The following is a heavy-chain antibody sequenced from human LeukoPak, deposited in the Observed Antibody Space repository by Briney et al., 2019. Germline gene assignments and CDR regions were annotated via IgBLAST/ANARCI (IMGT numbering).Heavy chain of an antibody. CDR2: IYYSGST. CDR1: GGSVSSGSYY. D-gene: IGHD4-17*01. Sequence: SETLSLTCTVSGGSVSSGSYYWSWIRQPPGKGLEWIGYIYYSGSTNYNPSLKSRVTISVDTSKNQFSLKLSSVTAADTAVYYCARGDYGLYFFDSWGRGTLVTVSS. J-gene: IGHJ4*02. CDR3: ARGDYGLYFFDS. V-gene: IGHV4-61*01.